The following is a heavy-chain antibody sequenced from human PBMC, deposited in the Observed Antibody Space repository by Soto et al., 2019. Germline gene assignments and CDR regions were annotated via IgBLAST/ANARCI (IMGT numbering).Heavy chain of an antibody. CDR3: ARPVPYSNSEYYFDY. CDR1: GYSISSGYY. V-gene: IGHV4-38-2*01. D-gene: IGHD4-4*01. Sequence: SETLSLTCAVSGYSISSGYYWGWIRQPPGKGLEWIGSIYHSGSTYYNPSLKSRVTISVDTSKNQFSLKLSSVTAADTAVYYCARPVPYSNSEYYFDYWGQGTLVTVSS. CDR2: IYHSGST. J-gene: IGHJ4*02.